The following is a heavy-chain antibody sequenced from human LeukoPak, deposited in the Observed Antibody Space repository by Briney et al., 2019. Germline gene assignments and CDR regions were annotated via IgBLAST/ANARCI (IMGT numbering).Heavy chain of an antibody. J-gene: IGHJ4*02. CDR1: GYTFTRYT. CDR3: ARTAARRFDY. CDR2: INAGNGNT. V-gene: IGHV1-3*01. D-gene: IGHD6-6*01. Sequence: ASVKVSCKASGYTFTRYTMHWVRQAPGHRPEWMGWINAGNGNTEYSQKFQGRVTITRDTSASTAYMELSSLRSDDTAVYYCARTAARRFDYWGQGTLVTVSS.